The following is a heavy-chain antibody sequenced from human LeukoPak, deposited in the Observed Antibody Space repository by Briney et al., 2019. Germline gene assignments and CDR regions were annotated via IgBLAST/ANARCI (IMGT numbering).Heavy chain of an antibody. Sequence: SETLSLTCAVYGGSFSGYYWSWIRQSPGKGLEWIGEINHGGSTNYNPSLKSRVTISVDTSKNQFSLKLSSVTAADTAVYYCARVSRANAFDIWGQGTMVTVSS. V-gene: IGHV4-34*01. CDR1: GGSFSGYY. J-gene: IGHJ3*02. CDR2: INHGGST. CDR3: ARVSRANAFDI.